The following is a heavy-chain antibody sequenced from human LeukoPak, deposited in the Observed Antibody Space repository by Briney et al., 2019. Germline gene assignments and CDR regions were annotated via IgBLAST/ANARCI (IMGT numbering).Heavy chain of an antibody. Sequence: SVKVSCXASGGTFSIYAISWVRQARGQGLEWMGGIIPIFGTANYAQKFQGRVTITADESTSTTYMELSSLRSEDTAVYYCARGYGNYYYYYYMDVWGKGTTVTVSS. CDR1: GGTFSIYA. V-gene: IGHV1-69*01. D-gene: IGHD1-14*01. J-gene: IGHJ6*03. CDR2: IIPIFGTA. CDR3: ARGYGNYYYYYYMDV.